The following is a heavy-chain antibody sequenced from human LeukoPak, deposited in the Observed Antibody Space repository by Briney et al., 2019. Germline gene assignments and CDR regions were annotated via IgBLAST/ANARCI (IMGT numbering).Heavy chain of an antibody. CDR1: GYTFTSYD. V-gene: IGHV1-8*01. D-gene: IGHD6-19*01. J-gene: IGHJ4*02. CDR3: ARDTAGERQGYDY. CDR2: MNPNSGNT. Sequence: ASVKVSCKASGYTFTSYDINWVRQATGQGLEWMGWMNPNSGNTGYAQKFQGRVTMTRNTSIRTAYMELSSLRSEDTAVYYCARDTAGERQGYDYWGQATLVTVSS.